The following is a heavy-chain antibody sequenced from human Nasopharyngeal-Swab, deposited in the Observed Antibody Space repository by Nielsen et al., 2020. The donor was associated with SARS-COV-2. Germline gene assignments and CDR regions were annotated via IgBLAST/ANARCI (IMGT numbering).Heavy chain of an antibody. D-gene: IGHD3-10*01. Sequence: ASVKVSCKASGYTFTSYGISWVRQAPGQGLEWMGWISAYNGNTNYAQKLQGRVTMTTDTSTSTAYMELRSLRSDDTAVYYCVRDPADKLLWFGEPWDLWGQGTLVTVSS. CDR3: VRDPADKLLWFGEPWDL. CDR2: ISAYNGNT. J-gene: IGHJ4*02. V-gene: IGHV1-18*04. CDR1: GYTFTSYG.